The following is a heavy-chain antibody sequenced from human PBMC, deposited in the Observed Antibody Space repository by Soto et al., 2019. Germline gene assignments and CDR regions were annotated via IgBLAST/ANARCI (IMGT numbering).Heavy chain of an antibody. V-gene: IGHV1-69*13. CDR2: IIPFFKAI. Sequence: SVKVSCKASGGTFSSHAINWVRQSPGQGLEWMGGIIPFFKAIHYAQKFQGRVTITADDSTSTAYMDLSSLRSEDTAVYYCARDVSINYYDGSYQYYAMDVWGQGTTVTV. J-gene: IGHJ6*02. CDR1: GGTFSSHA. CDR3: ARDVSINYYDGSYQYYAMDV. D-gene: IGHD3-16*01.